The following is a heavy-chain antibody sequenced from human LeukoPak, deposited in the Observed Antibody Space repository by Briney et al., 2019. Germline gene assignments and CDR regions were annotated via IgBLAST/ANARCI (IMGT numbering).Heavy chain of an antibody. CDR3: AKAYYPRGGSYNYYTMDV. Sequence: PGGSLRLSCAASGFTFSSYAMSWVRQAPGKGLEWVSAISGSGGSTYYADSVKGRFTISRDNSKNTLYLQMDSLRADDTAVYYCAKAYYPRGGSYNYYTMDVWGQGTTVTVSS. D-gene: IGHD2/OR15-2a*01. CDR2: ISGSGGST. CDR1: GFTFSSYA. V-gene: IGHV3-23*01. J-gene: IGHJ6*02.